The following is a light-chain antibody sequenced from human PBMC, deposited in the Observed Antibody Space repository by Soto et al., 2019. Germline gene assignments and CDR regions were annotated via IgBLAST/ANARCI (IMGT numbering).Light chain of an antibody. CDR3: QQYNNWPRT. J-gene: IGKJ1*01. CDR2: GAS. V-gene: IGKV3-15*01. CDR1: QSVSSN. Sequence: EIVMTLSPATLSVSPGERATPSCRASQSVSSNLAWYQQKPGQAPRLLIYGASTRATGIPARFSGSGSGTEFTLTISSLQSEDFAVYYCQQYNNWPRTFGQGTKVDIK.